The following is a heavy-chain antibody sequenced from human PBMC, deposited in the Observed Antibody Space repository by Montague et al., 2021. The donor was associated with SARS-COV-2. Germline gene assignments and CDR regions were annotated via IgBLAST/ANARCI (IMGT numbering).Heavy chain of an antibody. Sequence: SETLSLTCAVSGGSISNSNWWTWVRQPPGKGLEWIGEIYHSGSTYYNSSLRSRVTTSVDKSKNQFSLKLTSVTAADTAVYYCARDDGWSAYWGQGTLVTVSS. CDR1: GGSISNSNW. D-gene: IGHD3-3*01. J-gene: IGHJ4*02. CDR3: ARDDGWSAY. V-gene: IGHV4-4*02. CDR2: IYHSGST.